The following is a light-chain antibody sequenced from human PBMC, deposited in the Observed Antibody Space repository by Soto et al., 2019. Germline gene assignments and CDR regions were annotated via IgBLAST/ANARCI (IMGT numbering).Light chain of an antibody. CDR3: QKYSSVPV. CDR1: PDIRNF. V-gene: IGKV1-27*01. CDR2: AAS. Sequence: DIQMTPSPTSLSASVGDRVTITCRASPDIRNFVAWYQQKPGKAPNLLIYAASTLQSGIPSRFSGSGSGTDFTLTINRLQPDDVATYSCQKYSSVPVFGPGTKVEIK. J-gene: IGKJ3*01.